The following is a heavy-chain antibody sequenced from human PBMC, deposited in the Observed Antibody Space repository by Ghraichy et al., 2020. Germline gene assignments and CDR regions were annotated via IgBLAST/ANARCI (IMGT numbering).Heavy chain of an antibody. V-gene: IGHV3-23*01. J-gene: IGHJ4*02. CDR3: AKEGSGYAYSG. Sequence: GGYLRLSCAASGFTFTSYAMNWVRQAPGKGLEWVSTISGSGDSTYYADSVKGRFTISRDNSKNALYLQMNSLRAEDTAVYDCAKEGSGYAYSGWGQGTLVTVSS. CDR2: ISGSGDST. D-gene: IGHD5-12*01. CDR1: GFTFTSYA.